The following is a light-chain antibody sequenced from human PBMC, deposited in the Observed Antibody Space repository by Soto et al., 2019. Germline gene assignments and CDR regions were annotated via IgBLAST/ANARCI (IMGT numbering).Light chain of an antibody. CDR1: QSLLHSNGYNY. Sequence: DMVITQSPLSLPVTPGEPASISCRSSQSLLHSNGYNYLDWYLQKPGQSPQLLIYLGSNRASGVPDRFSGSGSGTDFTLKISRLEAEHVGAYYCMQALQTPLTFGGGTKVDIK. CDR3: MQALQTPLT. J-gene: IGKJ4*01. CDR2: LGS. V-gene: IGKV2-28*01.